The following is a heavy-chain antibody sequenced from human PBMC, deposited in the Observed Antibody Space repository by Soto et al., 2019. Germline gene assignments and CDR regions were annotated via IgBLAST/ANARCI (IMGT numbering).Heavy chain of an antibody. CDR3: ARIPHGYDALTGAGY. J-gene: IGHJ4*02. V-gene: IGHV3-23*01. D-gene: IGHD3-9*01. CDR2: ISGSGGGT. CDR1: GFTFGNYA. Sequence: GGSLRLSCAASGFTFGNYAMTWVRQAPGKGLECVSRISGSGGGTYYADSVKGRFTISRDNSENTLYLHLNSLRVEDTAIYYCARIPHGYDALTGAGYWGQGALVTVSS.